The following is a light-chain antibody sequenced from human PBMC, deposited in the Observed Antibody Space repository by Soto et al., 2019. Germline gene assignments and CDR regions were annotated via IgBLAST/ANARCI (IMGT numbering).Light chain of an antibody. V-gene: IGLV2-8*01. CDR1: STDVGGYNY. Sequence: QSALTQPASVSGSPGQSITISCTGTSTDVGGYNYVSWFQQHPGKAPKLMIYEVTKRPSGVPDRFSGSKSGNTASLTVSGLQAEDEADYYCISYAAGNNYLVFGGGTKVTVL. CDR2: EVT. CDR3: ISYAAGNNYLV. J-gene: IGLJ2*01.